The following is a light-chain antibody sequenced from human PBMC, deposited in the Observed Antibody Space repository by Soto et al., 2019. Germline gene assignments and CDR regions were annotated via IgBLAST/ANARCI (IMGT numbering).Light chain of an antibody. V-gene: IGKV1-16*01. Sequence: DIRMTQSPSSLSASVGDGVTLTCRAGQDIRNFLAWFRQKHGAAPESLLYDASTLHSLVPSRFSGSASGTEFTITISSLQPEDFATDYCQQYYTYPTFGGGTRVEI. J-gene: IGKJ4*01. CDR2: DAS. CDR3: QQYYTYPT. CDR1: QDIRNF.